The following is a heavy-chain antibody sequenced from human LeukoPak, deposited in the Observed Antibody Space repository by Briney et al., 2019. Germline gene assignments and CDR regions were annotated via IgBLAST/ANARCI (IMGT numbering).Heavy chain of an antibody. CDR3: ARSGQLGYVNWFDP. D-gene: IGHD6-6*01. Sequence: SETLSLTCTASGGSFSSYYWSWIRQPPGKGLEWVGYIYYSGSTNYNPSLKSRLTISLDTSKNQFSLKLSSVTSADTAVYYCARSGQLGYVNWFDPWGQGTLVTVSS. V-gene: IGHV4-59*01. CDR1: GGSFSSYY. CDR2: IYYSGST. J-gene: IGHJ5*02.